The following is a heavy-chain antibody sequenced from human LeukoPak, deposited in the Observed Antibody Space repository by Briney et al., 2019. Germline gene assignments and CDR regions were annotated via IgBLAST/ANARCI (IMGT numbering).Heavy chain of an antibody. J-gene: IGHJ3*02. D-gene: IGHD2-8*01. CDR1: GGPISSYY. Sequence: SETLSLTCTVSGGPISSYYWSWIRQPPGKGLEWIGEINHSGSTNYNPSLKSRVTISVDTSKNQFSLKLSSVTAADTAVYYCARPNDVFRDAFDIWGQGTMVTVSS. CDR2: INHSGST. V-gene: IGHV4-34*01. CDR3: ARPNDVFRDAFDI.